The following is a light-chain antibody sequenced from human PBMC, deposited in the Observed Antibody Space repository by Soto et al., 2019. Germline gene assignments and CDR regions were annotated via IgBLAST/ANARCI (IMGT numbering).Light chain of an antibody. CDR3: QQRSNWHGIT. Sequence: EIVLTQSPATLSLSPGERATLSCRASQSVSSYLAWYQQKPGQAPRLLIYDASNRATGIPARFSGSGPGTDFTLTISSLEPEDCAVYYCQQRSNWHGITFGGGTKV. CDR1: QSVSSY. J-gene: IGKJ4*01. V-gene: IGKV3D-11*02. CDR2: DAS.